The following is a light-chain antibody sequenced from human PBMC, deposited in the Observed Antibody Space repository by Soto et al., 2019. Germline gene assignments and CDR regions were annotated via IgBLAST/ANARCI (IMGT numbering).Light chain of an antibody. CDR1: QNVGIY. Sequence: DIQMTQSPSSLSASVGDRITITCRASQNVGIYLSWYQQRSGKAPKLLIYDASTLESGVPSRFSGSGSGTEFTLTISSLQPDDFATYYCQQYNSYSRTFGQGTKVDIK. V-gene: IGKV1-5*01. J-gene: IGKJ1*01. CDR3: QQYNSYSRT. CDR2: DAS.